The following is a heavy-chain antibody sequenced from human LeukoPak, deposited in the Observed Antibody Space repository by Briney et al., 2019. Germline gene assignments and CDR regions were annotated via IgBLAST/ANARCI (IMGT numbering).Heavy chain of an antibody. J-gene: IGHJ4*02. Sequence: ASVKVSCKASGVSFSTSAISWVRQAPGQGLEWMGGTIPGFGSANYAQSFKGRVTITTDEPTSTAYMELTSLRYEDTAVYYCATEGHDLGTFFLDCWGQGTLVTVSS. D-gene: IGHD3-16*01. CDR2: TIPGFGSA. CDR1: GVSFSTSA. V-gene: IGHV1-69*05. CDR3: ATEGHDLGTFFLDC.